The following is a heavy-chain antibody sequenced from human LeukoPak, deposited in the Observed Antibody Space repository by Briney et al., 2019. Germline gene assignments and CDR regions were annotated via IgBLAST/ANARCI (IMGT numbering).Heavy chain of an antibody. CDR1: GYTFTGYY. Sequence: GASVKVSCKASGYTFTGYYIHWVRQAPGQGLEWMGRINPNSGGTNYAQKFQGRVTMTRDTSISTAYMELSRLRSDDTAMYYCARDQDSSGYYDYWGQGTLVTVSS. V-gene: IGHV1-2*06. CDR3: ARDQDSSGYYDY. J-gene: IGHJ4*02. CDR2: INPNSGGT. D-gene: IGHD3-22*01.